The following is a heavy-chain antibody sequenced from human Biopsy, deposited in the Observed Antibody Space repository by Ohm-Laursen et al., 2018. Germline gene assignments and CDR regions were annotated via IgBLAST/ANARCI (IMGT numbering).Heavy chain of an antibody. J-gene: IGHJ4*02. CDR3: VRSLRNYDFLDS. Sequence: SLRLSCAASGFNFVVYFMHWIRPVPGKGLEGVAGVTWNSGTIAYAGSVRGRFTISRDNAKNSLYLQMNNLTSEDTALYYCVRSLRNYDFLDSWGQGTLVSVSS. D-gene: IGHD3-16*01. V-gene: IGHV3-9*01. CDR1: GFNFVVYF. CDR2: VTWNSGTI.